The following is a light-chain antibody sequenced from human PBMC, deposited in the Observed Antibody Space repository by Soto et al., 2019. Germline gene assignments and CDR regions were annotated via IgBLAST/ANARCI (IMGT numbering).Light chain of an antibody. CDR3: TSFTGSTPRWV. CDR2: DVT. V-gene: IGLV2-14*01. J-gene: IGLJ3*02. Sequence: QSVLTQPASVSGSPGQSITISCTGTSSDVGGYNYVSWYQQSPGTAPKLMIYDVTNRPSGVSNRFSGSKSGNTASLTISGLQAEDEADYYCTSFTGSTPRWVFGGGTKVTVL. CDR1: SSDVGGYNY.